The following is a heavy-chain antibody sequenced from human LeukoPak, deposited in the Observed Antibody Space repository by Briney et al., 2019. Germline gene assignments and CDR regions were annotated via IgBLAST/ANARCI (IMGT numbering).Heavy chain of an antibody. J-gene: IGHJ2*01. CDR3: AKVGEGSGYQPYWYFDL. D-gene: IGHD3-22*01. CDR2: ISWNSGSI. CDR1: GFTFDDYA. Sequence: GRSLRLSCAASGFTFDDYAMHWVRQAPGKGLEWVSGISWNSGSIGYADSVKGRFTISRDNAKNSLYLQMNSLRAEDTALYYCAKVGEGSGYQPYWYFDLWGRGTLVTVSS. V-gene: IGHV3-9*01.